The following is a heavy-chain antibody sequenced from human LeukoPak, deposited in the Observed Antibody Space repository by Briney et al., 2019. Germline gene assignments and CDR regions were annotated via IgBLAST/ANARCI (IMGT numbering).Heavy chain of an antibody. CDR3: AKDSPMITFGGVIVGFDY. CDR1: GFTFSRYA. D-gene: IGHD3-16*02. CDR2: ISGSGNFT. Sequence: GGSLRLSCAASGFTFSRYAMSWVRQAPGKGLQWVSSISGSGNFTYYIDSVKGRFTISRDNSKNTLYLQMNSLRAEDTAIYYCAKDSPMITFGGVIVGFDYWGQGTLVTVSS. V-gene: IGHV3-23*01. J-gene: IGHJ4*02.